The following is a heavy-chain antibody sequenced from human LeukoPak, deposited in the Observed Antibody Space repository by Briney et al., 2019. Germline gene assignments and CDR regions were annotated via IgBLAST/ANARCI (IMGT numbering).Heavy chain of an antibody. CDR1: GFTFSSFW. CDR2: IKQDGSEK. CDR3: ARDRNYFDC. Sequence: QSGGSLRLSCAASGFTFSSFWMTWVRQATGKGLEWVANIKQDGSEKYYVDSVRGRFTISRDNATNSLYLQMNSLRAEDTAVYYCARDRNYFDCWGQGTLVTVSS. J-gene: IGHJ4*02. V-gene: IGHV3-7*01.